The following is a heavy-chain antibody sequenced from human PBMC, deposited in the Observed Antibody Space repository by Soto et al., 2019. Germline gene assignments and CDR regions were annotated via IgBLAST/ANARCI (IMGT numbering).Heavy chain of an antibody. Sequence: QVQLQESGPGLVKPSETLSLTCTVSGGSISSYYWSWIRQPPGKGLEWIGYIYYSGSTNYNPSLKSRVTISVDMSKNQFSLKLSSVTAADTAVYYCARHPDYDILTGFDYWGQGTLVTVSS. CDR3: ARHPDYDILTGFDY. CDR1: GGSISSYY. V-gene: IGHV4-59*08. J-gene: IGHJ4*02. D-gene: IGHD3-9*01. CDR2: IYYSGST.